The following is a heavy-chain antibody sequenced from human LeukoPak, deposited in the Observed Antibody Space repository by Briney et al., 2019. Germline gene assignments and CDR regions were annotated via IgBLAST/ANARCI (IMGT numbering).Heavy chain of an antibody. V-gene: IGHV3-23*01. D-gene: IGHD4-17*01. CDR2: IDGSGGDT. CDR3: ARRLVYGDYAELDY. Sequence: PGGSLRLSCGASGFNFKRCAMNWVRQAPGQGLEWVAAIDGSGGDTYYADSVKGRFIISRDNSKSTLFLQMKSLRVEDTAVYYCARRLVYGDYAELDYWGQGTLVTVSS. J-gene: IGHJ4*02. CDR1: GFNFKRCA.